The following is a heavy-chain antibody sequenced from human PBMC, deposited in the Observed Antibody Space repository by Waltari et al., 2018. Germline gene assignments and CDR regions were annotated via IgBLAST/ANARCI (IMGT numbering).Heavy chain of an antibody. J-gene: IGHJ4*02. Sequence: QVQLQESGPGLVKPSETLSLTCTVSGGSISSHYWSWIRQPPGKGLEWIGYIYYSGSTNYNPSLKSRVTISVDTSKNQFSLKLSSVIAADTAVYYCARVRTALDPFDYWGQGTLVTVSS. CDR3: ARVRTALDPFDY. CDR1: GGSISSHY. CDR2: IYYSGST. V-gene: IGHV4-59*11.